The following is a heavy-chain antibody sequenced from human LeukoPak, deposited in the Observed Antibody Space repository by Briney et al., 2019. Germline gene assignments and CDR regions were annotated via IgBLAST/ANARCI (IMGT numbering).Heavy chain of an antibody. J-gene: IGHJ5*02. CDR3: ARGQGATVPQVGQNWFDP. CDR2: VNESGGT. CDR1: IDSFSNYH. Sequence: SETLSLTCAVYIDSFSNYHWNWIRQTPAKGMEWIGEVNESGGTNISPSLRSRVILSVDTSKNQFSLKLISVTVADTAIYYCARGQGATVPQVGQNWFDPWGQGTRVTVSS. D-gene: IGHD1-26*01. V-gene: IGHV4-34*01.